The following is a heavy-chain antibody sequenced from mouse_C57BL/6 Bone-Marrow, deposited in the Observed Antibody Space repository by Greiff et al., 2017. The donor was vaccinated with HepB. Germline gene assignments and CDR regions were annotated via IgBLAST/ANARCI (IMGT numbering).Heavy chain of an antibody. CDR3: ARGRDYYGSPWFAY. CDR2: IYPGDGDT. CDR1: GYAFSSYW. Sequence: VKLMESGAELVKPGASVKISCKASGYAFSSYWMNWVKQRPGKGLEWIGQIYPGDGDTNYNGKFKGKATLTADKSSSTAYMQLSSLTSEDSAVYFCARGRDYYGSPWFAYWGQGTLVTVSA. J-gene: IGHJ3*01. D-gene: IGHD1-1*01. V-gene: IGHV1-80*01.